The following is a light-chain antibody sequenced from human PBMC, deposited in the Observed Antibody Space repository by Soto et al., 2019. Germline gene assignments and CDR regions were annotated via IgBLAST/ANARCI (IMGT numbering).Light chain of an antibody. CDR1: QRVAKKY. V-gene: IGKV3-20*01. Sequence: EIVLTQSPGTLSLSPGERASLSCRASQRVAKKYLAWYQQKPGQALRLLISDASSRATGIPDRFSGSGSGPDFTLAISRLAAEDFAVYFCQQYATSPLTFGGGTKVEIK. J-gene: IGKJ4*01. CDR3: QQYATSPLT. CDR2: DAS.